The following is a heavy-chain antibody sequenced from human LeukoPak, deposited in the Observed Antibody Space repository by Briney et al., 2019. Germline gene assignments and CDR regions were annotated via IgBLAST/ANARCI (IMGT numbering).Heavy chain of an antibody. CDR1: GFTFSSYA. V-gene: IGHV3-23*01. J-gene: IGHJ4*02. CDR2: ISGSDGAT. Sequence: GGSLRLSCAASGFTFSSYAMNWVRQAPGEGLEWVSGISGSDGATYTADSVKGRFTISRDNSKNTLYLQMNSLRAEDTAVYYCAKSNWNDPFDYWGQGTLVTVSS. CDR3: AKSNWNDPFDY. D-gene: IGHD1-20*01.